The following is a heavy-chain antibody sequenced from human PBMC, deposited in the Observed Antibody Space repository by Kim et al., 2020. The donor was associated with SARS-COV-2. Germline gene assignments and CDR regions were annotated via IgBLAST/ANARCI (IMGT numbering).Heavy chain of an antibody. Sequence: SETLSLTCTVSGYSISSGYYWGWIRQPPGKGLEWIGSIYHSGSTYYNPSLKSRVTISVDTSKNQFSLKLSSVTAADTAVYYCARDPKELRYFDWLPPKFGWFDPWGQGTLVTVSS. J-gene: IGHJ5*02. CDR1: GYSISSGYY. CDR2: IYHSGST. D-gene: IGHD3-9*01. V-gene: IGHV4-38-2*02. CDR3: ARDPKELRYFDWLPPKFGWFDP.